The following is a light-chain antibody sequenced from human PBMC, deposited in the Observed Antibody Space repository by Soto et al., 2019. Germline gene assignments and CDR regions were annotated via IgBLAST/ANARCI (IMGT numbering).Light chain of an antibody. J-gene: IGKJ3*01. CDR3: QQFNSRPPFA. CDR2: AAS. V-gene: IGKV1-9*01. CDR1: QGISSY. Sequence: DIQLTQSPPFVSASVGDRATISCRASQGISSYLAWYQQKPGKAPKLLIYAASTLQSGVPSRFSGSGSGTEFTLTISSLQPEDFASYYCQQFNSRPPFAFGPGTKVDI.